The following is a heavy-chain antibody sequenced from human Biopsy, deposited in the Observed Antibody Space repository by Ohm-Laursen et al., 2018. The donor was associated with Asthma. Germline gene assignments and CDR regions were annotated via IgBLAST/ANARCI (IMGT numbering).Heavy chain of an antibody. CDR1: GFTFSSYW. V-gene: IGHV3-74*01. J-gene: IGHJ4*02. CDR2: INSDGSST. D-gene: IGHD6-13*01. Sequence: SLRLSCAASGFTFSSYWMRWVRQAPGKGLVWVSRINSDGSSTSYADSVKGRFTISRDNAKSTLYLEMNSLRAEDTAVYYCARGPAWQQLDNWGQGTLVTVSS. CDR3: ARGPAWQQLDN.